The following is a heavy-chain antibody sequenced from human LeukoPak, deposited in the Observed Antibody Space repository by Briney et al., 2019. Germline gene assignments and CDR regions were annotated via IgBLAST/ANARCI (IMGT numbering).Heavy chain of an antibody. Sequence: GGSLRLSCAASGFTVSSNYMSWVRQAPGKGLEWVSVIYSGGSTYYADSVKGRFTISRDNSKNTLYLQMNSLRAEDTAVYYCANARVGSGWYDYFDYWGQGTLVTVSS. CDR1: GFTVSSNY. CDR2: IYSGGST. D-gene: IGHD6-19*01. V-gene: IGHV3-66*01. J-gene: IGHJ4*02. CDR3: ANARVGSGWYDYFDY.